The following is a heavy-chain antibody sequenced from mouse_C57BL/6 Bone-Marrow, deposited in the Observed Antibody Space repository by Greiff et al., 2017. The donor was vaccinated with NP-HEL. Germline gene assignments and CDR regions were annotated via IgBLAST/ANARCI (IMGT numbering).Heavy chain of an antibody. Sequence: VQLQQSGAELVRPGASVKLSCTASGFNIKDDYMHWVKQRPEQGLEWIAWIDPENGDTEYASKFQGKATITADTSSNTAYLQLSSLTSEDTAVYYCTPIPYYFDYWGQGTTLTVSS. CDR3: TPIPYYFDY. D-gene: IGHD5-1-1*01. V-gene: IGHV14-4*01. CDR1: GFNIKDDY. CDR2: IDPENGDT. J-gene: IGHJ2*01.